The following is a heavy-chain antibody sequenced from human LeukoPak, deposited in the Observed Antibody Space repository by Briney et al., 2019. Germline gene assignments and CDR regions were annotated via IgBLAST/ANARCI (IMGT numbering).Heavy chain of an antibody. Sequence: SETLSLTCAVYGGSFSGYYWSWIRQPPGKGLEWIGEIDHSGSTNYNASLKSRVTISVDTSKNQFSLKLSSVTAAGTAVYYCARHFRNYVYWFDPWGQGTLVTVSS. CDR1: GGSFSGYY. D-gene: IGHD1-7*01. J-gene: IGHJ5*02. CDR2: IDHSGST. V-gene: IGHV4-34*01. CDR3: ARHFRNYVYWFDP.